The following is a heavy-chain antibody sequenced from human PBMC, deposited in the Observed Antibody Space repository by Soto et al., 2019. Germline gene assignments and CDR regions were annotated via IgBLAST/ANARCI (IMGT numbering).Heavy chain of an antibody. D-gene: IGHD1-26*01. J-gene: IGHJ6*02. V-gene: IGHV4-34*12. Sequence: SETLSLTCAVYGGSFSAYYWSWVRQPPGKGLEWIGEIIHSESTKYNPSLKTRVTISVDTSKNQFSLKLSSVTAADTAVYSCARQRPTDGRWEFANHYGMDVWGQGTPVTVSS. CDR3: ARQRPTDGRWEFANHYGMDV. CDR1: GGSFSAYY. CDR2: IIHSEST.